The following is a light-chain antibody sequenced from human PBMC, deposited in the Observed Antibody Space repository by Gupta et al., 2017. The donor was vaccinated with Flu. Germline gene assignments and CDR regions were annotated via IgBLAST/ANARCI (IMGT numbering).Light chain of an antibody. CDR1: QSVSSN. CDR3: QQYKNWPRT. J-gene: IGKJ1*01. CDR2: GAS. Sequence: EIVMTQSPATLSVSPGERATLSCRASQSVSSNLAWYQQKPGQAPRLLIYGASTRATGIPARCSGSGSGTEFTLTISSLQSEDFAVDYCQQYKNWPRTFGQGTKVEIK. V-gene: IGKV3-15*01.